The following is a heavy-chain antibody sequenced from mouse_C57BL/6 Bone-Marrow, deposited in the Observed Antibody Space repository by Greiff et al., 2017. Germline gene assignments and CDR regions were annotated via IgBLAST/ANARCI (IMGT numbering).Heavy chain of an antibody. V-gene: IGHV1-7*01. CDR3: ASGTTTETFDY. CDR2: INPSSGYT. CDR1: GYTFTSYW. J-gene: IGHJ2*01. Sequence: VQLQQSGAELAKPGASVKLSCKASGYTFTSYWLHWVNQRPGQGLEWIGYINPSSGYTKYNQKFKDKATLTADKSSSTAYMQLSSLTYEDSAVYYCASGTTTETFDYWGQGTTLTVSS. D-gene: IGHD1-1*01.